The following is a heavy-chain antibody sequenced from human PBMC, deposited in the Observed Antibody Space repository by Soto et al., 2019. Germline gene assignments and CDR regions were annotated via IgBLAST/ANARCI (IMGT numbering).Heavy chain of an antibody. CDR1: GFTFTSYA. V-gene: IGHV1-3*01. J-gene: IGHJ4*02. D-gene: IGHD3-10*01. Sequence: ASVKVSCKSSGFTFTSYAIHWLRQAPGQRPQWMGWINGGSGNTKYSQDFQGRVTFTRDTFATTAYLELSNLRSEDTAVYYCARVPPWGNSAGDYYIQHYDSWGQGTPVTVSS. CDR3: ARVPPWGNSAGDYYIQHYDS. CDR2: INGGSGNT.